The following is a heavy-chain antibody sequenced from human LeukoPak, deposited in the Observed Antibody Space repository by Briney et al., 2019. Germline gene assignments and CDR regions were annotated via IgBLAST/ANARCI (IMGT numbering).Heavy chain of an antibody. Sequence: GASVKVSCKASGGTFSSYLISWVRQAPGQGLEWMGGIIPMYGTTNYAQKFQGRVTITADESTSTAYMELSSLRSEDTAVYYCAGGRTYYYGVWDAFDIWGQGTMVTVAS. CDR2: IIPMYGTT. CDR3: AGGRTYYYGVWDAFDI. V-gene: IGHV1-69*13. CDR1: GGTFSSYL. D-gene: IGHD3-10*01. J-gene: IGHJ3*02.